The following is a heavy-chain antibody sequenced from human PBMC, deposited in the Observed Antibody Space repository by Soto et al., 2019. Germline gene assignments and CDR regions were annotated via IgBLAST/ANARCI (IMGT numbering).Heavy chain of an antibody. Sequence: PGGSLRLSCAASGFTFSNYAMHWVRQAPGKGLEWVAVISYDGSNKYNADSVKGRFTISTDNSKNTLYLQMNSLRAEDTAVYYCARELGYCSSTSCYKPSDYWGQGTLVTVSS. D-gene: IGHD2-2*02. CDR2: ISYDGSNK. J-gene: IGHJ4*02. V-gene: IGHV3-30-3*01. CDR3: ARELGYCSSTSCYKPSDY. CDR1: GFTFSNYA.